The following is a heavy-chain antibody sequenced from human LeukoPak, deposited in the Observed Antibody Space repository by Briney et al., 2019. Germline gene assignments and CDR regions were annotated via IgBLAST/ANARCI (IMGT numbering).Heavy chain of an antibody. CDR1: GGSISSSSYY. V-gene: IGHV4-39*01. CDR2: IHYSGST. D-gene: IGHD6-6*01. CDR3: ARHGGAARGYYYYMDV. J-gene: IGHJ6*03. Sequence: SETLSLTCIVPGGSISSSSYYWGWIRQPPGKGLEWIGSIHYSGSTYYNPSLKSRVTTSVDTSKNQFSLKLSSVTAADTALYYCARHGGAARGYYYYMDVWGKGTTVTVSS.